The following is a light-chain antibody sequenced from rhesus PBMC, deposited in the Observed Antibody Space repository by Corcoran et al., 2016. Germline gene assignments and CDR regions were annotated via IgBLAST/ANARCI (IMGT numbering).Light chain of an antibody. Sequence: DIQMTQSPSSLSASIGDRVTITCRTSQDINNCLAWYQQEPGKAPKVLIYRTSNLETGVPARFSGSGSGTDFTLTISSLQPEDMATYYCQQHDYSPYSFGQGTKVEIK. V-gene: IGKV1-69*01. CDR3: QQHDYSPYS. CDR2: RTS. CDR1: QDINNC. J-gene: IGKJ2*01.